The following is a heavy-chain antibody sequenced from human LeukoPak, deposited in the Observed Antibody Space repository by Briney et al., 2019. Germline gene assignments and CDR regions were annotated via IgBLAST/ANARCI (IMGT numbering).Heavy chain of an antibody. J-gene: IGHJ4*02. CDR1: GFTFSNYA. Sequence: QPGGSLRLSCAASGFTFSNYAMTWVRQAPGKGLEWVSGISGSGGSTYYADSVSSGGSTYYADSVKGRFTLSRDNSQNTLYMQMSSLRAEDTAIYYCAKMSGDCTSTICSCFDHWGQGTLVTVSS. CDR2: ISGSGGSTYYADSVSSGGST. D-gene: IGHD2-2*01. CDR3: AKMSGDCTSTICSCFDH. V-gene: IGHV3-23*01.